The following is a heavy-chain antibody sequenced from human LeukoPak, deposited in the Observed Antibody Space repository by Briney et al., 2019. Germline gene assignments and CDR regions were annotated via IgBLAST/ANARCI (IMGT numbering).Heavy chain of an antibody. J-gene: IGHJ6*03. Sequence: ASVKVSCKASGGTFSSYAISWVRQAPGQGLEWMGGIIPIFGTANYAQKFQGRVTITADESTSTAYMELSSLGSEDTAVYYCARADIVVVPAARYYYYMDVWGKGTTVTVSS. V-gene: IGHV1-69*13. CDR2: IIPIFGTA. CDR1: GGTFSSYA. CDR3: ARADIVVVPAARYYYYMDV. D-gene: IGHD2-2*01.